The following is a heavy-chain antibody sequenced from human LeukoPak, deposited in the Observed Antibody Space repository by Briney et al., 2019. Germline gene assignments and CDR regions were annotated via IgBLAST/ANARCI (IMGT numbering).Heavy chain of an antibody. V-gene: IGHV3-21*01. Sequence: GGSLRLSCAVSGFTFSSYSMNWVRQAPGKGLEWVSSISSSSSYIYYADSVKGRFTISRDNAKNSLYLQMNSLRAEDTAVYYCARDRDLAVAGPGPDFDYWGQGTRVTVAS. CDR2: ISSSSSYI. D-gene: IGHD6-19*01. CDR3: ARDRDLAVAGPGPDFDY. CDR1: GFTFSSYS. J-gene: IGHJ4*02.